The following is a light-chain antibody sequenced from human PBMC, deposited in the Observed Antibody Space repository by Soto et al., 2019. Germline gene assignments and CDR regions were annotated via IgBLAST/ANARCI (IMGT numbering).Light chain of an antibody. CDR2: RIF. V-gene: IGKV3-15*01. CDR3: LQHYSWPWT. J-gene: IGKJ1*01. Sequence: EIVMTQSPGTVSVFPGETVTLSCRASQSVSGYLDWFHQKPGLAPRLVLLRIFTRAIGVPARFSGSGSETEFTLTSSGLQSEDSGVYYCLQHYSWPWTFGQGTKVEIK. CDR1: QSVSGY.